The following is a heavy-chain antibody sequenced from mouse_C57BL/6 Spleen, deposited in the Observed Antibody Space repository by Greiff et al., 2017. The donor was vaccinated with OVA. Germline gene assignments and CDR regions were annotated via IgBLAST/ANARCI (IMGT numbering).Heavy chain of an antibody. CDR2: ISYDGSN. V-gene: IGHV3-6*01. CDR3: ARDTDDYDWFAY. D-gene: IGHD2-4*01. Sequence: EVKLQESGPGLVKPSQSLSLTCSVTGYSITSGYYWNWIRQFPGNKLEWMGYISYDGSNNYNPSLKNRISITRDTSKNQFFLKLNSVTTEDTATYYCARDTDDYDWFAYWGQGTLVTVSA. CDR1: GYSITSGYY. J-gene: IGHJ3*01.